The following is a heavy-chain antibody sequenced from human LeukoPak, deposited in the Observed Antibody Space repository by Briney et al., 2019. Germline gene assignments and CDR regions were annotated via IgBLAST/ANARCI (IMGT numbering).Heavy chain of an antibody. Sequence: PSETLSLTCTVSGDSMTNYYWNWIRQPPGKGLEWMGYIHHSGTTNYNPSLKSRLTMSVDTSKNQFSLKLSSVTAADTAVYYCARRRGYGSGSYSIDYWGQGTLVTVSS. CDR1: GDSMTNYY. CDR2: IHHSGTT. D-gene: IGHD3-10*01. CDR3: ARRRGYGSGSYSIDY. J-gene: IGHJ4*02. V-gene: IGHV4-59*12.